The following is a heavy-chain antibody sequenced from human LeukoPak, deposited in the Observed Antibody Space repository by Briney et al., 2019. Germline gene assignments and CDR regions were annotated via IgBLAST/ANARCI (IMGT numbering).Heavy chain of an antibody. J-gene: IGHJ5*02. V-gene: IGHV4-31*03. CDR2: IYYSGST. Sequence: PSDTLSLTSTVSVGSTTSGGYYWSWIRHHPGKGLEWIGYIYYSGSTYYNPSLKSRVTISVDTSKNQFSLKLSSVTAADTAVYYCARVVVITIGEDWFDPWGQGTLVTVSS. CDR3: ARVVVITIGEDWFDP. CDR1: VGSTTSGGYY. D-gene: IGHD3-22*01.